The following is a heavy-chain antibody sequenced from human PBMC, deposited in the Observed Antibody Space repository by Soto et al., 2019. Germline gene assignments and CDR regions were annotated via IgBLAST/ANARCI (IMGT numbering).Heavy chain of an antibody. Sequence: QVQLVQSGAEVKKPGSSVKVSCKASGGTFSSYAISWVRQAPGQGLEWMGGIIPIFGTASYAQKFQGRVTITADESTSTAYMELSSLRSEDTAVYYCARDPPGSSPEEWFDPWGQGTLVTVSS. CDR1: GGTFSSYA. CDR2: IIPIFGTA. J-gene: IGHJ5*02. V-gene: IGHV1-69*12. D-gene: IGHD6-13*01. CDR3: ARDPPGSSPEEWFDP.